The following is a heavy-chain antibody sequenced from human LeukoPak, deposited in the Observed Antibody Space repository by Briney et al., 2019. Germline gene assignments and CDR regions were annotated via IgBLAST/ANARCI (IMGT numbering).Heavy chain of an antibody. Sequence: SETLSLTCTVSGDSISTYYWSWIRQPPGKGLEWIGYIYYSGSTNYNPSLKSRVTISVDTSKKQLSLRLSSVTAADTAVYYCARGARWFDPWGQGTLVTVSS. CDR2: IYYSGST. CDR3: ARGARWFDP. V-gene: IGHV4-59*01. J-gene: IGHJ5*02. D-gene: IGHD3-16*01. CDR1: GDSISTYY.